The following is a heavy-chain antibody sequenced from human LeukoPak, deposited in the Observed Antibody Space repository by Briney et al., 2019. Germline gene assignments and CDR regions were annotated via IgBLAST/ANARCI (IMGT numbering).Heavy chain of an antibody. D-gene: IGHD3-16*01. CDR2: MNPNSGNT. CDR1: GYTFTSYD. V-gene: IGHV1-8*01. Sequence: ASVKVSCKASGYTFTSYDINWVRQATGQGLEWMGWMNPNSGNTGYAQKFQGRVTMTRNTSISTAYMELSSLRSEDTAVYYCGRITFVRSRDAFDIWGQGTMVTVSS. CDR3: GRITFVRSRDAFDI. J-gene: IGHJ3*02.